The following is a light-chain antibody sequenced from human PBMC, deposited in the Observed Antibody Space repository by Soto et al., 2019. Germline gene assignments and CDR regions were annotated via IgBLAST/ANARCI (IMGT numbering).Light chain of an antibody. V-gene: IGKV1-5*03. CDR2: KAS. CDR1: QSNVTW. Sequence: DIQMTQSPSTVSASVGDRVTITCRASQSNVTWLAWYQQKPGEAPKLLIYKASSLESGVPPRFSGSGSGTEFTLTISSLQPDDFATYYCQQYDTYSWTFGQGTKVEIK. CDR3: QQYDTYSWT. J-gene: IGKJ1*01.